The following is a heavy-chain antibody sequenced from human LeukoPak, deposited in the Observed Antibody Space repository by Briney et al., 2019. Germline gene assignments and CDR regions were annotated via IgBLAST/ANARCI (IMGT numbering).Heavy chain of an antibody. J-gene: IGHJ4*02. CDR1: GFTFSSYI. D-gene: IGHD3-22*01. V-gene: IGHV3-21*01. CDR3: ARSYYDSSGYPHPDLDY. Sequence: PGGSLRLSCAGSGFTFSSYIMNWVRHAPGKGLEWVSSISESSVYINYADSVKGRFTISRDNAKYSLYLQMTSLRAEDTAVYYCARSYYDSSGYPHPDLDYWGQGTLVTVSS. CDR2: ISESSVYI.